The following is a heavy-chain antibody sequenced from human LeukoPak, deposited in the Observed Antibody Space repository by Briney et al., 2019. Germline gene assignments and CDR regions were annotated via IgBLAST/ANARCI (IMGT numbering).Heavy chain of an antibody. V-gene: IGHV4-39*01. J-gene: IGHJ4*02. CDR1: GFTFSSYA. Sequence: GSLRLSCAASGFTFSSYAMSWVRQAPGKGLEWIGSIYYSGSTYYNPSLKSRVTISVDTSKNQFSLKLSSVTAADTAVYYCARSKFAKYYYDSSGYYYLWDYWGQGTLVTVSS. D-gene: IGHD3-22*01. CDR2: IYYSGST. CDR3: ARSKFAKYYYDSSGYYYLWDY.